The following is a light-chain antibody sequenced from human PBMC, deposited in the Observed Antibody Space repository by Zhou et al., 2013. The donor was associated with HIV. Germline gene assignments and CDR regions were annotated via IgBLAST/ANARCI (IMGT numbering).Light chain of an antibody. Sequence: DIQMTQSPTSLSASVGDRVTISCRASQSINTYLNWYQQKPGKAPVLLIYAGSSLQSGVPSRFSGSGSATEFALTINDLQPEDVGTYFCQQSYSSPMNTFGQGTTVEIK. V-gene: IGKV1-39*01. CDR1: QSINTY. J-gene: IGKJ2*01. CDR2: AGS. CDR3: QQSYSSPMNT.